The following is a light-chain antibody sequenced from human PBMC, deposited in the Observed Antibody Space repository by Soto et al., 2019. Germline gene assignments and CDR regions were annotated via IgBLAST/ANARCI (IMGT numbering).Light chain of an antibody. CDR3: SSYTFSTLV. Sequence: QSALTQPASVSGSPGQSITISCTGTSSDVDTYIYISWYQQHPGKAPKLIIYDVTNRPPGVSNRFSGSKSGNKASLTISGLQTEDEADYYCSSYTFSTLVFSTGTKLTVL. V-gene: IGLV2-14*03. J-gene: IGLJ1*01. CDR1: SSDVDTYIY. CDR2: DVT.